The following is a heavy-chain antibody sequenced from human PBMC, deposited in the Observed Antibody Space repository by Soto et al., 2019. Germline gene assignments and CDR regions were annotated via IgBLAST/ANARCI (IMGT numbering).Heavy chain of an antibody. Sequence: SETLSLTCAVSGGSISSGGYSWSWIRQPPGKGLEWIGYMYHSGSTYYNPSLKSRVTISIDRSKNQFSLKLTSVTAADTAFYYCTRHLVDFWGQGTLVTVSS. V-gene: IGHV4-30-2*01. CDR2: MYHSGST. J-gene: IGHJ4*02. CDR1: GGSISSGGYS. CDR3: TRHLVDF.